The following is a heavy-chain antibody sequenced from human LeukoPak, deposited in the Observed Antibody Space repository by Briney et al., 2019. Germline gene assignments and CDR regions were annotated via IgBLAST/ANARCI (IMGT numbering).Heavy chain of an antibody. Sequence: SETLSLTCTVSGDSISSYYWSWIRQPAGKGLEWIGRIYNRGSTNYNPSLKSRVAMSVDTSKNQFSLRLSSVTAADTAVNYCARERFYDYGPFDYWGQGTLVTVSS. CDR1: GDSISSYY. CDR2: IYNRGST. CDR3: ARERFYDYGPFDY. D-gene: IGHD4-17*01. V-gene: IGHV4-4*07. J-gene: IGHJ4*02.